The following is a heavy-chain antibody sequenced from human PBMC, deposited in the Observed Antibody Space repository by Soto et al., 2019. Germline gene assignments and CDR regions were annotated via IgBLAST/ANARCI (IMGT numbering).Heavy chain of an antibody. Sequence: QVQLVESGGGVVQPGRSLRLSCAASGFTFSSYGMHWVRQAPGKGLEWVAVIWYDGSNKYYADSVKGRFTISRDNSKNTLYLQMNSLRAEDTAVYYCARDRLRYCSGGSCYNFDYWGQGTLVTVSS. J-gene: IGHJ4*02. CDR3: ARDRLRYCSGGSCYNFDY. V-gene: IGHV3-33*01. CDR1: GFTFSSYG. CDR2: IWYDGSNK. D-gene: IGHD2-15*01.